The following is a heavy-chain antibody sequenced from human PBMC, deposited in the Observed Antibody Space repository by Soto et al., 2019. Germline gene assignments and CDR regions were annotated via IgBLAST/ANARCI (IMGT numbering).Heavy chain of an antibody. Sequence: SETLSLTCSVSGVSITSYYWSWIRQSAGGGLEWMGRINTDGLSTYSPSFKSRLTMSLDTSKNQVPLRLISVTAADTAVYFCARVPVAVAATEDYYGLDVWGQGTTVTVSS. CDR1: GVSITSYY. CDR3: ARVPVAVAATEDYYGLDV. CDR2: INTDGLS. D-gene: IGHD2-15*01. V-gene: IGHV4-4*07. J-gene: IGHJ6*02.